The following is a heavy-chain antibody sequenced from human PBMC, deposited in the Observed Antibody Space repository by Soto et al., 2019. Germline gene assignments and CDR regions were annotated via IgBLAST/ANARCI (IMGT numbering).Heavy chain of an antibody. V-gene: IGHV4-39*01. CDR3: ARHRVPSVYDPIPGCFDS. J-gene: IGHJ4*02. Sequence: QLQLQESGPGLVKPSETLSLTCTVSGGSLSSSSSYWGWIRQPPGKGLEWIGSMSYSGSTYHNPSRKSRVSLSVDTSQSRFSLTLTSVTAADTAVYYCARHRVPSVYDPIPGCFDSWGQGILVTASS. CDR2: MSYSGST. CDR1: GGSLSSSSSY. D-gene: IGHD5-12*01.